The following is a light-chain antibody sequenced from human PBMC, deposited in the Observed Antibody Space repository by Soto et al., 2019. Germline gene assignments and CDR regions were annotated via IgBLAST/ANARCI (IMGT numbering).Light chain of an antibody. CDR3: QQSYSTSWT. Sequence: DIQVTQSPASLSASIGDRVTSTCRASQSISSYLNWYQQKPGKATKLLIYAAPSLQSGVPSRFSGSGSGTDFTLTISSLQPEDFATYYCQQSYSTSWTFGQGTKV. J-gene: IGKJ1*01. V-gene: IGKV1-39*01. CDR2: AAP. CDR1: QSISSY.